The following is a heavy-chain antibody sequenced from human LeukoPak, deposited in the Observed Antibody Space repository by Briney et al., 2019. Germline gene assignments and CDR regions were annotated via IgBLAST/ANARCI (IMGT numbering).Heavy chain of an antibody. CDR3: ARIFYGDYSRYWYFDL. CDR2: INHSGST. CDR1: GGSFSGYY. Sequence: SETLSLTCAVYGGSFSGYYWSWIRQPPGKGLEWIGEINHSGSTNYNPSLKSRVTISVDTSKNQFSLKLSSVTAADTAVYYCARIFYGDYSRYWYFDLWGRGTLVTVSS. V-gene: IGHV4-34*01. D-gene: IGHD4-17*01. J-gene: IGHJ2*01.